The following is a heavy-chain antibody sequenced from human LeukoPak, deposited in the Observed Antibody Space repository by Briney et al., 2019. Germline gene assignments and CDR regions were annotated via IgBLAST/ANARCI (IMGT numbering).Heavy chain of an antibody. CDR2: VSSSSSYI. D-gene: IGHD3-9*01. Sequence: GGSLRLSCAASGFTFSSYSMKWVRQAPGKGLEWVSSVSSSSSYIYYADSVKGRFTISRDNAKNSLYLRMNSLRAEDTAVYYCARDRRILTGSTSNYYYHYYMDVWGKGTTVTVSS. V-gene: IGHV3-21*01. CDR1: GFTFSSYS. CDR3: ARDRRILTGSTSNYYYHYYMDV. J-gene: IGHJ6*03.